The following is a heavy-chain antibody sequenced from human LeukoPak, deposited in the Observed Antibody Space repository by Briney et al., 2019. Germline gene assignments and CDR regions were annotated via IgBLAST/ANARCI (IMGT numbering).Heavy chain of an antibody. D-gene: IGHD6-19*01. J-gene: IGHJ6*02. CDR1: GGSFSGYY. V-gene: IGHV4-34*01. CDR3: VLYSSGRGVYGMDV. CDR2: INHSGST. Sequence: SGTLSLTCAVYGGSFSGYYWSWIRQPPGKGLEWIGEINHSGSTNYNPSLKSRVTISVDTSKNQFSLKLSSVTAADTAVYYCVLYSSGRGVYGMDVWGQGTTVTVSS.